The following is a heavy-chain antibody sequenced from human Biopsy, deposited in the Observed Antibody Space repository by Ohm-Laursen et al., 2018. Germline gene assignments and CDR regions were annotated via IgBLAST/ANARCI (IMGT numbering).Heavy chain of an antibody. V-gene: IGHV4-31*03. CDR3: ARDRGQNYFDY. CDR1: GGSISIGGSY. CDR2: IYYNGST. Sequence: TLSLTCTVSGGSISIGGSYWSWIRQHPGKGLEWIGYIYYNGSTNYNPSLKSRVSMSVDTSKNQFSLKLSSVTVADTAVYFCARDRGQNYFDYWGQGIPVTVSS. J-gene: IGHJ4*02.